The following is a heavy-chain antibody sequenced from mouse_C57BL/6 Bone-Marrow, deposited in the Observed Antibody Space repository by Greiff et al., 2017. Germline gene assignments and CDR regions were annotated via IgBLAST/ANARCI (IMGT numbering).Heavy chain of an antibody. CDR3: ARRVYYGHYFDY. CDR1: GFSLSTSGMG. V-gene: IGHV8-12*01. J-gene: IGHJ2*01. D-gene: IGHD2-1*01. CDR2: IYWDDDK. Sequence: QVTLKECGPGILQSSQTLSLTCSFSGFSLSTSGMGVSWIRQPSGKGLEWLAHIYWDDDKRYNPFLKSRPTISKDTSRNQVFLKITSVDTADTATDYCARRVYYGHYFDYWGQGTTLTVSS.